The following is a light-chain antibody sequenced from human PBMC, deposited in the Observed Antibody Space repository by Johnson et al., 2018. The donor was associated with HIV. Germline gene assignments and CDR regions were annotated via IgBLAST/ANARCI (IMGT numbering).Light chain of an antibody. CDR3: GAWDTSLSAGGV. CDR1: SANIGDNS. CDR2: ENN. J-gene: IGLJ1*01. Sequence: HSVLTQPPSVSAAPGQKVTISCSGSSANIGDNSVSWYQQLPGTAPKLLIYENNERPSGIPDRFSGSKSGTSATLGITGLQTGDEADYYCGAWDTSLSAGGVFGTGTKVTVL. V-gene: IGLV1-51*02.